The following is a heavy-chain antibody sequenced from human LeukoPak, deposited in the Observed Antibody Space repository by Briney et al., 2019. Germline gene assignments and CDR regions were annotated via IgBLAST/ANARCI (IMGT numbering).Heavy chain of an antibody. Sequence: PGTSLRLSCAASGFNFDDYTMHWVRQPPGKGLEWVSLVNWDGDKSYYADSVRGRFTTSRDNSKNSLYLQMNSLRPEDTALYYCAKGSTLYPYGMDVWGQGTTVTVSS. CDR2: VNWDGDKS. CDR1: GFNFDDYT. D-gene: IGHD3-10*01. J-gene: IGHJ6*02. CDR3: AKGSTLYPYGMDV. V-gene: IGHV3-43*01.